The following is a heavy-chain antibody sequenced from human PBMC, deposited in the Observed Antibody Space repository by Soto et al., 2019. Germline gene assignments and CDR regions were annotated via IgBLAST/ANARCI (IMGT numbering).Heavy chain of an antibody. Sequence: GGSLRLSCAASGFTFSSYAMSWVRQAPGKGLEWVSAISGSGGSTYYADSVKGRFTISRDNSKNTLYLQLNSLRAEDTAVYYCAKQVVIIKWFDPWGKGTLVTVSS. CDR1: GFTFSSYA. J-gene: IGHJ5*02. CDR2: ISGSGGST. CDR3: AKQVVIIKWFDP. D-gene: IGHD3-3*01. V-gene: IGHV3-23*01.